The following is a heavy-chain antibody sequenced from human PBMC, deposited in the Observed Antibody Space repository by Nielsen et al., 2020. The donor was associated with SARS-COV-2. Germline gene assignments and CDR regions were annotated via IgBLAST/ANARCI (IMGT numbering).Heavy chain of an antibody. CDR1: GFTFSSYA. D-gene: IGHD3-10*01. J-gene: IGHJ6*02. CDR3: ARGMVRGSVSGMDV. Sequence: GGSLRLSCAASGFTFSSYAMSWVRQAPGKGLEWVSAISGSGGSTYYADSVKGRFTISRDNSKNTLYLQMNSLKPEDTAVYYCARGMVRGSVSGMDVWGQGTTVTVSS. CDR2: ISGSGGST. V-gene: IGHV3-23*01.